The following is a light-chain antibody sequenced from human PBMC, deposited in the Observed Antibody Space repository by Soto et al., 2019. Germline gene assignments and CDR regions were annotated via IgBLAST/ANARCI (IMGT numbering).Light chain of an antibody. V-gene: IGLV2-14*03. CDR2: DVS. CDR1: SSDVGGYNY. J-gene: IGLJ2*01. CDR3: SSYVSSNTQV. Sequence: QSALTQPASVSGSPGQSITVSCFGTSSDVGGYNYVSWYQQHPGKAPKLIIHDVSNRPSGVSNRFSCSKSGSTASLTISGLRAEDEAYYYCSSYVSSNTQVFGGGTKLTVL.